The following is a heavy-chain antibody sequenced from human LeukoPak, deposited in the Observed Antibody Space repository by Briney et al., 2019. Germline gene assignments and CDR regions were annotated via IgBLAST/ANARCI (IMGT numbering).Heavy chain of an antibody. J-gene: IGHJ4*02. Sequence: SETLSLTCAVYGGSFSNYYWSWIRQSPGKGLEWIGSIYHSGTTYSGSTCYNPSLKSRVTISLDTSKNQFSLKVGSMTAADTAVYYCARAGGYGLIDYWGQGTMVTVSS. CDR3: ARAGGYGLIDY. CDR2: IYHSGTTYSGST. CDR1: GGSFSNYY. D-gene: IGHD5-18*01. V-gene: IGHV4-34*01.